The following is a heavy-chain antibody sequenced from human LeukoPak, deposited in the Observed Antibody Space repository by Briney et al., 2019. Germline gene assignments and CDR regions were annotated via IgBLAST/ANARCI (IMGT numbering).Heavy chain of an antibody. Sequence: ASAKVSCKASGYTFTSYGISWVRQAPGQGLEWMGWISAYNGNTNYAQKLQGRVTMTTDTSTSTAYMELRSLRSDDTAVYYCARGSPYSSGWYGNQFDYWGQGTLVTVSS. J-gene: IGHJ4*02. D-gene: IGHD6-19*01. CDR2: ISAYNGNT. V-gene: IGHV1-18*01. CDR3: ARGSPYSSGWYGNQFDY. CDR1: GYTFTSYG.